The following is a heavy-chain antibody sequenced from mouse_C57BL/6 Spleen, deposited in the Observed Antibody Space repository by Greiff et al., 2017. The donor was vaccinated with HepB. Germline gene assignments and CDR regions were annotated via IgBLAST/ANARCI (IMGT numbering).Heavy chain of an antibody. CDR1: GYTFTSYW. Sequence: VQLQQPGPELVKPGASVKLSCKASGYTFTSYWMHWVKQRPGQGLEWIGNINPSNGGTNYNEKFKSKATLTVDKSSSTAYMQLSSLTSEDSAVYYCATGHYYGYAMDYWGQGTSVTVSS. CDR2: INPSNGGT. J-gene: IGHJ4*01. D-gene: IGHD1-2*01. CDR3: ATGHYYGYAMDY. V-gene: IGHV1-53*01.